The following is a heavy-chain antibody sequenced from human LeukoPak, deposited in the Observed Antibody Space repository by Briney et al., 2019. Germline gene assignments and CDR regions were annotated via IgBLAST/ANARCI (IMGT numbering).Heavy chain of an antibody. CDR3: TTVNPYYSDSSGYYC. J-gene: IGHJ4*02. CDR1: GFTFSSYW. Sequence: PGGSLRLSCAASGFTFSSYWMSWVRQAPGKGLGWVASIKQDGSEKYYVDSVKGRFTISRDNAKNSLYLQMNSLKTEDTAVYYCTTVNPYYSDSSGYYCWGQGTLVTVSS. CDR2: IKQDGSEK. V-gene: IGHV3-7*05. D-gene: IGHD3-22*01.